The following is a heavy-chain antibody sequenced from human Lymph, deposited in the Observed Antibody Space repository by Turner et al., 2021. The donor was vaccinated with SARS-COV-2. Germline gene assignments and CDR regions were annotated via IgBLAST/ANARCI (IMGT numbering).Heavy chain of an antibody. J-gene: IGHJ4*02. CDR3: TRVKYCSGGSCYGYHFDY. V-gene: IGHV3-49*04. CDR2: IRSKAYGGTT. D-gene: IGHD2-15*01. CDR1: GFTFGDYA. Sequence: EVQLVESGGGLVQPGRYLRLSCIASGFTFGDYAMSWVRQAPGKGLEWVGFIRSKAYGGTTQYAASVKGRFTISRDDSKSIAYLQMHSLKTEDTAVYYCTRVKYCSGGSCYGYHFDYWGQGSLVTVSS.